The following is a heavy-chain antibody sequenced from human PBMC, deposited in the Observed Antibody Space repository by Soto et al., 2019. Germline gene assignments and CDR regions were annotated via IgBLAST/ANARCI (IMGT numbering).Heavy chain of an antibody. CDR3: ASMGYYYGSGSSTPFDY. J-gene: IGHJ4*02. V-gene: IGHV3-7*05. CDR2: IKQDGSEK. CDR1: GFTFSSYW. D-gene: IGHD3-10*01. Sequence: GGSLRLSCAASGFTFSSYWMSWVRQAPGKGLEWVANIKQDGSEKYYVDSVKGRFTISRDNAKNSLYLQMNSLRAEDTAVYYCASMGYYYGSGSSTPFDYWGQGTLVTVSS.